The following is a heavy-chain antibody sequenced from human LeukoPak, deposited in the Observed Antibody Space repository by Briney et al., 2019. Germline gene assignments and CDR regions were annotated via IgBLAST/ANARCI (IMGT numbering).Heavy chain of an antibody. CDR3: ARALVVPAARYYYYYYMGV. J-gene: IGHJ6*03. D-gene: IGHD2-2*01. V-gene: IGHV1-69*06. CDR1: GGTFNSYG. CDR2: IIPMFDTA. Sequence: SVKVSCKASGGTFNSYGISWVRQAPGQGLEWMGGIIPMFDTATYAQKFQGRVTITADKSTSTAYMELSSLRSEDTAVYYCARALVVPAARYYYYYYMGVWGKGTTVTVSS.